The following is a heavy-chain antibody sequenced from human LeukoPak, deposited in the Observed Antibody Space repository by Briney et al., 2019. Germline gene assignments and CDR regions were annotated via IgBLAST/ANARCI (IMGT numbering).Heavy chain of an antibody. V-gene: IGHV3-48*04. D-gene: IGHD5-18*01. Sequence: NPGGSLRLSCAASGFTFSSYSMNWVRQAPGKGREWVSYISSSSSTIYYADSVKGRFTISRDNAKNSLYLQMNSLRAEDTAVYYCARDIGIQIWLGAFDIWGQGTMVTVSS. CDR1: GFTFSSYS. CDR3: ARDIGIQIWLGAFDI. CDR2: ISSSSSTI. J-gene: IGHJ3*02.